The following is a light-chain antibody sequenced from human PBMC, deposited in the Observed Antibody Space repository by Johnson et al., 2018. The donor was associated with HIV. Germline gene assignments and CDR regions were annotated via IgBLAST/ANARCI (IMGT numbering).Light chain of an antibody. J-gene: IGLJ1*01. CDR3: GTWDSSLSALYG. CDR1: SSNIGNNY. CDR2: DNN. Sequence: QSVLTQPPSMSAAPGQRVTISCSGSSSNIGNNYVSWYQQVPGAAPKLLIYDNNKRPSVIPDRFSASKSGTSATLGITGLQTGDGADFYCGTWDSSLSALYGFGTGTKVTVL. V-gene: IGLV1-51*01.